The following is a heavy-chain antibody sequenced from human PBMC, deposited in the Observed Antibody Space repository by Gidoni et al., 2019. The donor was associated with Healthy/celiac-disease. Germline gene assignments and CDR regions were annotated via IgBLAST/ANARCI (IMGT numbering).Heavy chain of an antibody. CDR2: ISGSGGST. V-gene: IGHV3-23*01. D-gene: IGHD1-26*01. Sequence: EVQLLESGGGLVQPGGSLRLSCAASGFTFSSYAMSWVRQAPGKGLEWVSAISGSGGSTYYADSVKGRFTISRDNSKNTLYLQMNSLRAEDTAVYYCAKWGFGVGATTSSPVDYWGQGTLVTVSS. CDR1: GFTFSSYA. CDR3: AKWGFGVGATTSSPVDY. J-gene: IGHJ4*02.